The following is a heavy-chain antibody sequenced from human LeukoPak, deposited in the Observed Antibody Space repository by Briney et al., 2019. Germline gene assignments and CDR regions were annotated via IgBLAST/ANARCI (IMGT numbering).Heavy chain of an antibody. CDR1: GFSFSNAW. CDR3: AKSSSGGWYLLGDAFDI. V-gene: IGHV3-30*18. D-gene: IGHD6-19*01. Sequence: PGGSLRLSCAASGFSFSNAWMSWVRQAPGKGLEWVAVISYAGSDKYYADSVKGRFTISRDNSKNTLYLQMNSLRAEDTAVYYCAKSSSGGWYLLGDAFDIWGQGTMVTVSS. CDR2: ISYAGSDK. J-gene: IGHJ3*02.